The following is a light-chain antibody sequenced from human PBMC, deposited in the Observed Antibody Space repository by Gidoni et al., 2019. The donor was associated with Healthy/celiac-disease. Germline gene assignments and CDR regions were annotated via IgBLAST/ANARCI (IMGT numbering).Light chain of an antibody. J-gene: IGKJ4*01. CDR3: QQSYSTPRI. V-gene: IGKV1-39*01. CDR2: DAS. Sequence: DIQMTQSPSSLSASVGDRVTITCRASQSISSYLNWYQQKPWKAPKLLIYDASSLQSGVPSRFSGSGSGTDFALTISSLQPEDFATYYCQQSYSTPRIFGGGTKVEIK. CDR1: QSISSY.